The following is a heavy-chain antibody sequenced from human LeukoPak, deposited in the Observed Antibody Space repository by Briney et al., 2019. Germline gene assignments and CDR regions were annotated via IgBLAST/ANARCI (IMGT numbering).Heavy chain of an antibody. CDR1: GYTFTGYY. CDR3: AREYDFWRAFDY. V-gene: IGHV1-2*02. CDR2: INPNSGGT. D-gene: IGHD3-3*01. J-gene: IGHJ4*02. Sequence: GASVKVSCKASGYTFTGYYMHWVRQAPGQGLEWMGWINPNSGGTDYAQKFQGRVTMTRDTSISTAYMELSRLRPDDTAVYYCAREYDFWRAFDYWGQGTLVTVSS.